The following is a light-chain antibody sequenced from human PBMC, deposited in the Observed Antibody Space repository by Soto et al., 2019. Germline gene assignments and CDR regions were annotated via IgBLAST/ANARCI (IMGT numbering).Light chain of an antibody. Sequence: LTQPASVSGSPGQSITISCTGTSSDVGSYNLVSWYQQHPGKAPKLMIYEVSKRPSGVSNRFSGSKSGNTASLTISGLQAEDEADYYCCSYAGSSFYVFGTGTKVPVL. CDR3: CSYAGSSFYV. V-gene: IGLV2-23*02. CDR1: SSDVGSYNL. J-gene: IGLJ1*01. CDR2: EVS.